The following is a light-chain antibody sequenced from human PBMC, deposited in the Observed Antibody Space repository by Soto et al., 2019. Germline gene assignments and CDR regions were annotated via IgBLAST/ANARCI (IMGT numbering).Light chain of an antibody. CDR1: SSNIGAGYD. J-gene: IGLJ2*01. V-gene: IGLV1-40*01. CDR3: QSYDSSLSEVV. Sequence: QSVLTQPPSVSGAPGQRVTVSCTGSSSNIGAGYDVHWYQQLPGTTPKLLIYGNNNRPSGVPDRFSGSKSGTSAPLAITGLQAEDEADYYCQSYDSSLSEVVFGGGTQLTVL. CDR2: GNN.